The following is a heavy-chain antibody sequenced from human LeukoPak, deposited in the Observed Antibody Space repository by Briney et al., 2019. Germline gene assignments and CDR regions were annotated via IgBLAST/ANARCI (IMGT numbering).Heavy chain of an antibody. V-gene: IGHV3-30*02. CDR2: VRYDGTIT. CDR3: AKERDTAMVTIDY. CDR1: GFTFSKYA. D-gene: IGHD5-18*01. J-gene: IGHJ4*02. Sequence: GGSLRLSCAASGFTFSKYAMNWVRQAPGKGLDWVAFVRYDGTITYYADSVKGRFTISRDNSKNTLYLQMNSLRAEDTAVYYCAKERDTAMVTIDYWGQGTLVTVSS.